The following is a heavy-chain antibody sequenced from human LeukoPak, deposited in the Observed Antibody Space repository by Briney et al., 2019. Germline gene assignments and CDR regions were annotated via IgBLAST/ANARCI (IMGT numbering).Heavy chain of an antibody. CDR3: AKRPSDYGDYVSYFDY. V-gene: IGHV3-30*18. D-gene: IGHD4-17*01. J-gene: IGHJ4*02. CDR1: GFSFISYG. Sequence: PGGSLRLSCAASGFSFISYGMHWVRQAPGKELEWVGVISADGRRKDYADSVKGRFTISRDNSKDTLYLQMNSLRAEDTAVYYCAKRPSDYGDYVSYFDYWGQGTLVTVSS. CDR2: ISADGRRK.